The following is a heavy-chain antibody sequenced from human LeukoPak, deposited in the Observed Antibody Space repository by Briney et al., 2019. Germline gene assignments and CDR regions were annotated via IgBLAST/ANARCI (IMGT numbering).Heavy chain of an antibody. J-gene: IGHJ3*02. CDR1: GFTFSDYY. Sequence: GGSLRLSCAASGFTFSDYYMSCIRQAPGKGLEWVSYISSSSSYTNYADSVKGRFTISRDNAKNSLYLQMNSLRAEDTAVYYCARSMVRGVPRIWGQGTMVTVSS. D-gene: IGHD3-10*01. CDR3: ARSMVRGVPRI. CDR2: ISSSSSYT. V-gene: IGHV3-11*03.